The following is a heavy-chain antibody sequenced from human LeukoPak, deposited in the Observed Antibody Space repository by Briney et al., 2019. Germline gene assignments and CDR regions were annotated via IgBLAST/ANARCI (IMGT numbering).Heavy chain of an antibody. D-gene: IGHD5-12*01. CDR2: VAYSGGT. J-gene: IGHJ5*02. V-gene: IGHV4-59*01. CDR1: GGSINSYY. Sequence: SETLSLTCTVSGGSINSYYWSWIRQPPGKGLEWIGYVAYSGGTNYNPSLKSRVIMSVDTSKNQFSLKLGSVTAADTAVYYCARTVSGYYFNAWGPGTLVTVSS. CDR3: ARTVSGYYFNA.